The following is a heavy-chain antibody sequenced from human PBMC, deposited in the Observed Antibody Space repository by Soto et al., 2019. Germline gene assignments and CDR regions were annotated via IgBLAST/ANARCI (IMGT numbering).Heavy chain of an antibody. CDR3: AREAGYGLIDY. D-gene: IGHD5-18*01. J-gene: IGHJ4*02. CDR2: INAYNGNT. Sequence: QVQLVQSGAEVKKPGASVKVSCKASGYTFTSYGISWVRQAPGQGLEWMGWINAYNGNTNYAQKFQGRVTMPKDTSTSTAYMELRRLRSDDTAVYYCAREAGYGLIDYWGQGTLVTVSS. CDR1: GYTFTSYG. V-gene: IGHV1-18*01.